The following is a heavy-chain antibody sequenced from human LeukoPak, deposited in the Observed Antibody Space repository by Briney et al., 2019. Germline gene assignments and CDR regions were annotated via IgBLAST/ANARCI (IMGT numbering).Heavy chain of an antibody. D-gene: IGHD3-16*01. V-gene: IGHV3-21*01. CDR2: ITSSNNYI. J-gene: IGHJ4*02. CDR3: MRGGGV. CDR1: GFTFSSYS. Sequence: GGSLRLSCAGSGFTFSSYSMNWVRQAPGKGLEWVSSITSSNNYIYYADSMKGRFTISRDNAKNSLYLQMNSLRAEDTAVYYCMRGGGVWGQGTLVTVSS.